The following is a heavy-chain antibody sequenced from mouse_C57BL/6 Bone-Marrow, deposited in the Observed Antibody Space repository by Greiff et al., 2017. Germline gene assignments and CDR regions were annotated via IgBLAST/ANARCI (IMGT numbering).Heavy chain of an antibody. CDR2: SRNKANDYTT. CDR3: ARDEDYGSSFSFAY. CDR1: GFTFSDFY. V-gene: IGHV7-1*01. D-gene: IGHD1-1*01. J-gene: IGHJ3*01. Sequence: EVKLVESGGGLVQSGRSLRLSCATSGFTFSDFYMEWVRPAPGKGLEWIAASRNKANDYTTEYRASVKGRFIVSRDTSQSILYLQMNALRAEDTAIYYCARDEDYGSSFSFAYWGQGTLVTVSA.